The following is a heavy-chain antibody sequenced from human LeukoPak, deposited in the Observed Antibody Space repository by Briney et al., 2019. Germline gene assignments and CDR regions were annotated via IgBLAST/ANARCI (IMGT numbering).Heavy chain of an antibody. CDR2: INHSGST. CDR3: ARRGYRNYGDCVVDY. CDR1: GGSFSGYY. J-gene: IGHJ4*02. V-gene: IGHV4-34*01. D-gene: IGHD4-17*01. Sequence: SETLSLTCAVYGGSFSGYYWSWIRQPPGKGLEWIGEINHSGSTNYNPSLKSRVTISVDTSKNQFSLKLSSVTAADTAVYYCARRGYRNYGDCVVDYWGQGTLVTVSS.